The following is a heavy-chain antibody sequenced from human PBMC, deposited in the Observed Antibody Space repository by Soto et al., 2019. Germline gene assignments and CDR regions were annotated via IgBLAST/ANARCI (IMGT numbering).Heavy chain of an antibody. Sequence: GGSLRLSCAASGFTFSSYDMHWVRQAPGKGLEWVAFIWHDGGNKFYAESVKGRFTISRDNSKNTLYLQMTSLSAEDTAMYYCARDGDVNTGFGKDYWGQGTLVTVS. V-gene: IGHV3-33*01. CDR3: ARDGDVNTGFGKDY. CDR2: IWHDGGNK. J-gene: IGHJ4*02. CDR1: GFTFSSYD. D-gene: IGHD3-16*01.